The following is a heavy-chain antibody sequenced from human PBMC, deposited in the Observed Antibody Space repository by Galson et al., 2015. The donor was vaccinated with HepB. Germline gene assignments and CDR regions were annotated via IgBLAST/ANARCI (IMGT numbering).Heavy chain of an antibody. D-gene: IGHD1-26*01. V-gene: IGHV3-64D*06. CDR1: GFAFSNYA. J-gene: IGHJ4*02. CDR2: ISSNGDSR. Sequence: SLRLSCAASGFAFSNYAMHWVRQAPRRGLEYVSAISSNGDSRYHADSVKGRFTISRDNSKNTLYLQMSSLRPEDTAVYYCVKGGVGMTPRFDYWGQGTLVTVSS. CDR3: VKGGVGMTPRFDY.